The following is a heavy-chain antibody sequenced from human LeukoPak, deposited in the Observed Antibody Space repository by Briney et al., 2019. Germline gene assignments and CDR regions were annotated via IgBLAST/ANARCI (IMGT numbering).Heavy chain of an antibody. D-gene: IGHD3-22*01. V-gene: IGHV1-69*05. CDR1: GGTFSSYA. CDR3: ARDDGSSGDYHRIWFDP. Sequence: SVKVSCKASGGTFSSYAISWVRQAPGQGLEWMGGIIPIFGTANYAQKSQGRVTITTDGPTSTAYMELSSLRSEDTAVYYCARDDGSSGDYHRIWFDPWGQGTLVTVSS. CDR2: IIPIFGTA. J-gene: IGHJ5*02.